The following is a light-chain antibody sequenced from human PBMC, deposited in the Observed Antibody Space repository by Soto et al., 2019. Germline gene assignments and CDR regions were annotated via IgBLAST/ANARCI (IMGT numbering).Light chain of an antibody. CDR1: QSISSW. CDR3: QQYNSYLFT. CDR2: DAS. J-gene: IGKJ3*01. Sequence: DIQMTQSPSTLSASVGDRVTITCRASQSISSWLAWYQQKPGKAPKLLIYDASSLESGVPSRFSGLGSGTEFPLTISSLQPDDFATYYCQQYNSYLFTFGPGNKVDIK. V-gene: IGKV1-5*01.